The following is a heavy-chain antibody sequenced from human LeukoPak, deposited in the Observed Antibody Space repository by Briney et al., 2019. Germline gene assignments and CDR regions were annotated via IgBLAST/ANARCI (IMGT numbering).Heavy chain of an antibody. V-gene: IGHV4-38-2*02. CDR2: LYHSGST. CDR3: ARECSSTTCYTRSFDP. CDR1: GYSVSSGYY. J-gene: IGHJ5*02. D-gene: IGHD2-2*02. Sequence: SETLSLTCIVSGYSVSSGYYWGWIRQPPGKGLEWIGNLYHSGSTYYNPSLRSRATISGDTSKNQFSLSLSSVTAADTAVYYCARECSSTTCYTRSFDPWGQGTLVTVSS.